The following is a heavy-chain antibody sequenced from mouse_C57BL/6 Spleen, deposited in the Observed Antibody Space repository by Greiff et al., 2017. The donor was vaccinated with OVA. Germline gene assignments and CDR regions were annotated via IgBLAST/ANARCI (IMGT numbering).Heavy chain of an antibody. J-gene: IGHJ4*01. V-gene: IGHV5-15*01. CDR3: ARNYEDAMDY. Sequence: EVKVVESGGGLVQPGGSLKLSCAASGFTFSDYGMAWVRQAPRKGPEWVAFISNLAYSIYYADTVTGRFTISRENAKNTLYLEMSSLRSEDTAMYYCARNYEDAMDYWGQGTSVTVSS. D-gene: IGHD1-1*01. CDR1: GFTFSDYG. CDR2: ISNLAYSI.